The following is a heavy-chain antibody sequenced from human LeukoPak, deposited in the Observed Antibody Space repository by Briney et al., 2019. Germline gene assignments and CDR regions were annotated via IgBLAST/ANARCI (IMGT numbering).Heavy chain of an antibody. CDR1: GFTFSSYA. V-gene: IGHV3-48*04. CDR3: ARDHYDIFSCLDY. CDR2: ISSSGSTI. D-gene: IGHD3-9*01. J-gene: IGHJ4*02. Sequence: GRSLRLSCAASGFTFSSYAMHWVRQAPGKGLEWVSYISSSGSTIYYADSVKGRFTISRDNAKNSLYLQMNSLRAEDTAVYYCARDHYDIFSCLDYWGQGTLVTVSS.